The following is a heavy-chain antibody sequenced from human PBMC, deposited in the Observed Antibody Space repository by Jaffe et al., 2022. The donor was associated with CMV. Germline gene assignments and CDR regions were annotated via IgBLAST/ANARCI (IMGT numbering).Heavy chain of an antibody. CDR2: IKSKTDGGTT. CDR1: GFTFSNAW. D-gene: IGHD5-18*01. CDR3: TTDTAMVIYFDY. V-gene: IGHV3-15*01. J-gene: IGHJ4*02. Sequence: EVQLVESGGGLVKPGGSLRLSCAASGFTFSNAWMSWVRQAPGKGLEWVGRIKSKTDGGTTDYAAPVKGRFTISRDDSKNTLYLQMNSLKTEDTAVYYCTTDTAMVIYFDYWGQGTLVTVSS.